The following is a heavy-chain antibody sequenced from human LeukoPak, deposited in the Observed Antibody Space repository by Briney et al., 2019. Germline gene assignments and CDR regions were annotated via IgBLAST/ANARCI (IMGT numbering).Heavy chain of an antibody. J-gene: IGHJ4*02. D-gene: IGHD4/OR15-4a*01. CDR2: IIPIYGTP. CDR3: ARERGYGAGPYFDY. Sequence: ASVKVSCKASGGTLSGYAISWVRQAPGQGLEWMGGIIPIYGTPHSAQKFQGRVTITTDESTSTAYMELSSLRSEDTAVYYCARERGYGAGPYFDYWGQGTLVTVSS. V-gene: IGHV1-69*05. CDR1: GGTLSGYA.